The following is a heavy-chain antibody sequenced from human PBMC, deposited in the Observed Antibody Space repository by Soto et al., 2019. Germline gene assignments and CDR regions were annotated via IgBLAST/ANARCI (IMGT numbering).Heavy chain of an antibody. CDR1: GGSISSYY. CDR3: ARHGSSWYYGY. D-gene: IGHD6-13*01. V-gene: IGHV4-59*08. J-gene: IGHJ4*02. CDR2: IYYSGST. Sequence: SETLSLTCTVSGGSISSYYWSWIRQPPGKGLEWIGYIYYSGSTNYNPSLKSRVTISVDTSKNQFSLKLSSVTAADTAVYYCARHGSSWYYGYWGQGTLVTVSS.